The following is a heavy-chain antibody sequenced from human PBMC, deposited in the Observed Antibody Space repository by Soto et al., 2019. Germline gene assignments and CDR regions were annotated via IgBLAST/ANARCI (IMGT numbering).Heavy chain of an antibody. CDR1: NGSIRNFY. CDR2: IYYSGAT. CDR3: AIQEGGDYNSRLYF. Sequence: SETLSLTCTVSNGSIRNFYWSWIRQPPGKGLEYIGFIYYSGATYYGPSLKSRVTISVDTSKNQFSLKLSSVTAADTAVYYCAIQEGGDYNSRLYFWGQGTLVPVSA. J-gene: IGHJ4*02. D-gene: IGHD3-22*01. V-gene: IGHV4-59*08.